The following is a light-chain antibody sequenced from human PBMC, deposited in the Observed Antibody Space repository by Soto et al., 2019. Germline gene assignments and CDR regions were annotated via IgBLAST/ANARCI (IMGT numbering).Light chain of an antibody. CDR1: SSDVGGYNY. V-gene: IGLV2-14*01. J-gene: IGLJ1*01. Sequence: QYVLTQPASVSGSPGQSITISCTGTSSDVGGYNYVSWYQQHPGKAPKLMIYDVSNRPSGVSNRFSGSKSGNTASLTISGLQAEDEADYYCSSYTSSSTLEVFGTWTKLTVL. CDR2: DVS. CDR3: SSYTSSSTLEV.